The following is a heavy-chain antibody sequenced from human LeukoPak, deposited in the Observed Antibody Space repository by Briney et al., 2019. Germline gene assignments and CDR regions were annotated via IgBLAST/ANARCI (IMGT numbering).Heavy chain of an antibody. CDR3: ARAGPPAFDP. V-gene: IGHV3-48*03. Sequence: QPGGSLRLSCAASGFTFTIFEMNWVRQAPGKGLEWVSYISYSGSTTSYADSVKGRFTIPRDNAKNSLYLLMNSLRAEDTAVYYCARAGPPAFDPWGQGTLVTVSS. CDR1: GFTFTIFE. CDR2: ISYSGSTT. J-gene: IGHJ5*02.